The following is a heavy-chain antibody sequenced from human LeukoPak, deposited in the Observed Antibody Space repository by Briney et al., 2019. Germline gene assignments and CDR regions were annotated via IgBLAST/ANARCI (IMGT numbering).Heavy chain of an antibody. Sequence: PSETLSLTCTVSGGSISNYHWSWIRQPPGKGLEWIGYIFYSGSTNYNPSLKSRVSISLDRSKQQFSLKLTSATAADSAVYYCAREGVGARHVLFPAYLYGMDVWGQGTTVTVSS. CDR1: GGSISNYH. J-gene: IGHJ6*02. D-gene: IGHD1-26*01. CDR3: AREGVGARHVLFPAYLYGMDV. CDR2: IFYSGST. V-gene: IGHV4-59*01.